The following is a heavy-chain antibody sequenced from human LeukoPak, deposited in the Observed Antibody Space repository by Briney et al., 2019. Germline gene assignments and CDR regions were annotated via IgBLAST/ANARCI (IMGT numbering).Heavy chain of an antibody. Sequence: GGPLRLSCAASGFTFSNFWMGWVRQAPGKGLEWVANIKQDGSEKRYVDPVKGRFTISRDNAKNSLYLQMNSLRAEDTAVYYCARGQTRRVGAADYWGQGTLVTVSS. V-gene: IGHV3-7*01. J-gene: IGHJ4*02. CDR2: IKQDGSEK. CDR3: ARGQTRRVGAADY. D-gene: IGHD2-15*01. CDR1: GFTFSNFW.